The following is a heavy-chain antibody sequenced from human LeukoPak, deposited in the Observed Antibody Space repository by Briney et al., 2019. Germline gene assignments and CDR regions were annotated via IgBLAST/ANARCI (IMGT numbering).Heavy chain of an antibody. CDR3: ARDWSGSYRFSWFDP. Sequence: GASVKVSCKASGYTFTSYGISWVRQAPGQGLEWMGWISAYNGNTNYAQKLQGRVTMTTDTSTSTAYMELRSLRSDDTAVYYCARDWSGSYRFSWFDPWGQGTLVTVSS. J-gene: IGHJ5*02. CDR2: ISAYNGNT. CDR1: GYTFTSYG. D-gene: IGHD1-26*01. V-gene: IGHV1-18*01.